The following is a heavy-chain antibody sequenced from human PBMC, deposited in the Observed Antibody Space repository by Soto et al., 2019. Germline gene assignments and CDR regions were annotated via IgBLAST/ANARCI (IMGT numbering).Heavy chain of an antibody. CDR3: ATAVTAGTYYNYGLDV. Sequence: QVHLVQSGAEVKKPGSSVNISCKASGGTFGTYGLNWVRQFPGQGLEWMGGIIPASDTENYAQKFQGRVTMTADKSTNIAHMQMDRLTSDDTAVYYCATAVTAGTYYNYGLDVWGQGTTVTVS. D-gene: IGHD2-21*02. CDR1: GGTFGTYG. V-gene: IGHV1-69*14. CDR2: IIPASDTE. J-gene: IGHJ6*02.